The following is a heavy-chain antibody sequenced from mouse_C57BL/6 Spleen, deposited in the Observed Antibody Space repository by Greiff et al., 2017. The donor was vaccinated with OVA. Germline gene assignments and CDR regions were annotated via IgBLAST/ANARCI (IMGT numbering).Heavy chain of an antibody. CDR2: ISYDGSN. Sequence: DVQLVESGPGLVKPSQSLSLTCSVTGYSITSGYYWNWIRQFPGNKLEWMGYISYDGSNNYNPSLKNRISITRDTSKNQFFLKLNSVTTEDTATYYCAREAGAMDYWGQGTSVTVSS. CDR3: AREAGAMDY. CDR1: GYSITSGYY. V-gene: IGHV3-6*01. J-gene: IGHJ4*01.